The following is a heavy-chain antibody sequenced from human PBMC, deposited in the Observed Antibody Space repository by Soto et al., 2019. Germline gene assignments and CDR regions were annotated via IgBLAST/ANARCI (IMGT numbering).Heavy chain of an antibody. Sequence: GGSLRLSCAASGFSFSTYNMDWVRQAPGKGPEWIAYISTTSFTMYYADSVKGRFTISRDNDRNSLYLEMNSLRDEDTAVYYCARDRCYDGTCYSASDSWGQGTLVTVSS. CDR1: GFSFSTYN. D-gene: IGHD2-15*01. J-gene: IGHJ5*01. V-gene: IGHV3-48*02. CDR3: ARDRCYDGTCYSASDS. CDR2: ISTTSFTM.